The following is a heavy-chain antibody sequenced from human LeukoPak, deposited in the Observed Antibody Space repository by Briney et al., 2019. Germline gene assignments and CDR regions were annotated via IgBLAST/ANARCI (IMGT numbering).Heavy chain of an antibody. CDR3: ARTYCGGGSCYSGRGWFDP. J-gene: IGHJ5*02. CDR1: GGSISSYY. Sequence: SETLSLTCTVSGGSISSYYWSWIRQPPGKGLESIGYIYYSGSTNYNPSLKSRVTISVDTSKNQFSLKLYSVTAADTAVYYCARTYCGGGSCYSGRGWFDPWGQGTLVAVSS. V-gene: IGHV4-59*01. D-gene: IGHD2-15*01. CDR2: IYYSGST.